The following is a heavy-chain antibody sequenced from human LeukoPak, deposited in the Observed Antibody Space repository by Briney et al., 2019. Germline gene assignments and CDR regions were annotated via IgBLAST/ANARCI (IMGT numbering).Heavy chain of an antibody. J-gene: IGHJ3*01. D-gene: IGHD6-13*01. CDR2: INHSGST. CDR3: ARDRYSSSF. CDR1: GGSFSGSY. Sequence: PSHTLSLTGAVHGGSFSGSYWSWIRQPPGKGLDWNGAINHSGSTDYNPSLKSRVSISAHTTTHPFSLKLCSVTAAVTTANYCARDRYSSSFWGQGTMVTVSS. V-gene: IGHV4-34*01.